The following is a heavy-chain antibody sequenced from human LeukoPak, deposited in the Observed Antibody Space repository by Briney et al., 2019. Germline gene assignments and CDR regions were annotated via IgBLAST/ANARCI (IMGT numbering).Heavy chain of an antibody. CDR3: ARGFGRATNEALDI. D-gene: IGHD3-10*01. Sequence: SETLSLTCSVSGDSIEDYYWSWIRQPAGKGPEWIGRIYSDGASDYYPSFRSRVTMSVNTSNKQFSLKLRSLTAADTAVYYCARGFGRATNEALDIWGQGTVVIVSS. CDR2: IYSDGAS. CDR1: GDSIEDYY. J-gene: IGHJ3*02. V-gene: IGHV4-4*07.